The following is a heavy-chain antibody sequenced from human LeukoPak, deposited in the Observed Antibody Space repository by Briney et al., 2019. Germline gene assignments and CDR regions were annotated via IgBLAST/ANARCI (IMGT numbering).Heavy chain of an antibody. CDR3: ARGSRIAAAGRSWYYYYYMDV. CDR1: GYTFTSYY. J-gene: IGHJ6*03. CDR2: INPSGGST. D-gene: IGHD6-13*01. V-gene: IGHV1-46*01. Sequence: ASVKVSCKASGYTFTSYYMHWVRQAPGQGLEWMGIINPSGGSTSYAQKFQGRVTMTRDTSTSTVYMELSSLRSEDTAVYYCARGSRIAAAGRSWYYYYYMDVWGKVTTVTVSS.